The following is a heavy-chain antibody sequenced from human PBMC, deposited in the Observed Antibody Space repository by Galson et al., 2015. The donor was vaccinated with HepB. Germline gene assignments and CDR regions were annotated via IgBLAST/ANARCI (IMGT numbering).Heavy chain of an antibody. CDR3: ARDHTYYDFWSGYGDAFDI. D-gene: IGHD3-3*01. Sequence: SLRLSCSASGFTFSSYGMHWVRQAPPKGPEWVAVTWYDGSNKYYADSVKGRFTISRDNSKNTLYLKMTSLRAEDTAVYYCARDHTYYDFWSGYGDAFDIWGQGTMVTVSS. V-gene: IGHV3-33*01. CDR1: GFTFSSYG. J-gene: IGHJ3*02. CDR2: TWYDGSNK.